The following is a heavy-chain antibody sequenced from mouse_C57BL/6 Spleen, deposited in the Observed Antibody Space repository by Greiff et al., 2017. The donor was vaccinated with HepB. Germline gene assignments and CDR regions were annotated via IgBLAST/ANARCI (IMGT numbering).Heavy chain of an antibody. CDR2: IDPETGGT. CDR3: TRRAMIQRVFDY. D-gene: IGHD2-3*01. V-gene: IGHV1-15*01. CDR1: GYTFTDYE. Sequence: VQLQQSGAELVRPGASVTLSCKASGYTFTDYEMHWVKQTPVHGLEWIGAIDPETGGTAYNQKFKGKAILTADKSSSTAYMALRSLTSEDSAVYYCTRRAMIQRVFDYWGQGTTLTVSS. J-gene: IGHJ2*01.